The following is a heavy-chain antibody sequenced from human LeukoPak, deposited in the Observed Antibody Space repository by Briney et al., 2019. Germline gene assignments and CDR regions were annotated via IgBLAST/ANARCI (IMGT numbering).Heavy chain of an antibody. Sequence: GGSLRLSCAASAFTFSSYAMSWVRQAPGKGLEWVSAISGSGGSTYYADSVKGRFTISRDNSKHTLYLQMNSLRAEDTAVYYCAKAVWQWLDRFDCWGQGTLVTVSS. D-gene: IGHD6-19*01. CDR2: ISGSGGST. V-gene: IGHV3-23*01. J-gene: IGHJ4*02. CDR3: AKAVWQWLDRFDC. CDR1: AFTFSSYA.